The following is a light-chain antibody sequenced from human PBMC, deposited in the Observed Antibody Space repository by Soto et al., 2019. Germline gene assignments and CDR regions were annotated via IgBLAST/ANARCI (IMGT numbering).Light chain of an antibody. Sequence: DIQMTQSPSTLSASVGDRVTITCRASQSISNCLAWYQQKPGKAPKFLINKASSLQSGVPSRFSGSQSGTEFTLTISSLQPDDFATYYCQQYHSYSTFGQVTKVEVK. V-gene: IGKV1-5*03. CDR3: QQYHSYST. CDR1: QSISNC. CDR2: KAS. J-gene: IGKJ1*01.